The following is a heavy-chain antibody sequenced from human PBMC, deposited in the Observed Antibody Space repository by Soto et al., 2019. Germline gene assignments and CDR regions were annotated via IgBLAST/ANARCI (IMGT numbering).Heavy chain of an antibody. CDR2: ISSNGIGK. V-gene: IGHV3-64*01. CDR1: GFTLSSDA. J-gene: IGHJ6*03. CDR3: ARLARADYYYMDV. Sequence: EVQLVESGGGLAQPGGSLRLSCAASGFTLSSDAMDWVRQAPGKGLEYVSGISSNGIGKYYANSVKGRFTISRANSKNTVYLKMDSLRPEDMAVYYCARLARADYYYMDVWGKGTTVTVS. D-gene: IGHD6-6*01.